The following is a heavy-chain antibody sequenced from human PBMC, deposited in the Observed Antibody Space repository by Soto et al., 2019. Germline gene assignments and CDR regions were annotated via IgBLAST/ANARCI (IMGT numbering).Heavy chain of an antibody. Sequence: SETLSLTCTVSGGSIISGDHYWSWIRQHPGKGLEWIGYTDYAGSTSYNPSLKSRVTISVDTSKNQFSLKLTSVTAADTALYFCARAYDGGGYYYSPFIYWGLGTLVTVSS. V-gene: IGHV4-31*03. J-gene: IGHJ4*02. CDR2: TDYAGST. CDR3: ARAYDGGGYYYSPFIY. D-gene: IGHD3-22*01. CDR1: GGSIISGDHY.